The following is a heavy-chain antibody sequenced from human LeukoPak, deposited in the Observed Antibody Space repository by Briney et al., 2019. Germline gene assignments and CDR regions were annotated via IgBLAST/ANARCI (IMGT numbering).Heavy chain of an antibody. Sequence: PGGSLRLSCAASGFTFSNYWMSWVRLPPGKGLEWVANIKQDGSEKYYVDSVKGRFTISRDNAKNSLYLQMNSLRAEDTAVYYCARESSYGQDFDCWGQGTLVTVSS. J-gene: IGHJ4*02. CDR2: IKQDGSEK. D-gene: IGHD3-10*01. CDR1: GFTFSNYW. V-gene: IGHV3-7*01. CDR3: ARESSYGQDFDC.